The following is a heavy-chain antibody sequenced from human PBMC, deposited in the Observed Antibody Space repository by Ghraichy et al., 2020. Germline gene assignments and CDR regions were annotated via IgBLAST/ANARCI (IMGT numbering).Heavy chain of an antibody. V-gene: IGHV3-48*03. Sequence: LSLTCAASGFTFSSYEMNWVRQAPGKGLEWVSYISSSGSTIYYADSVKGRFTISRDNAKNSLYLQMNSLRAEDTAVYYCARVAGAVDWFDPWGQGTLVTVSS. J-gene: IGHJ5*02. CDR2: ISSSGSTI. CDR1: GFTFSSYE. D-gene: IGHD6-19*01. CDR3: ARVAGAVDWFDP.